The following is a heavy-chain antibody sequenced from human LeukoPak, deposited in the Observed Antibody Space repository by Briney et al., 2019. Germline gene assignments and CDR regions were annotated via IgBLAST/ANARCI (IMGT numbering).Heavy chain of an antibody. CDR2: IYSGGST. D-gene: IGHD2-2*01. J-gene: IGHJ4*02. V-gene: IGHV3-53*01. CDR1: GFTVSTYY. CDR3: ARGLGYCTSTTCLLPFDY. Sequence: GGSLRLSCAASGFTVSTYYMTWVRQAPGKGLECVSVIYSGGSTYYADSVKGRFTVSRDNSKNTLYLQMNSPRAEDTAMYYCARGLGYCTSTTCLLPFDYWGQGTLVTVSS.